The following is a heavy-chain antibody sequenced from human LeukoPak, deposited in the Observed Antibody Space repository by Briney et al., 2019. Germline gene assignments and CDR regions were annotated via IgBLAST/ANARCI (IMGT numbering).Heavy chain of an antibody. D-gene: IGHD3-22*01. CDR2: VYYTGST. CDR1: GASVSDSLSY. CDR3: AREYNYYDSSGWDAFEI. Sequence: PSETLSLTCTVSGASVSDSLSYWGWVRQPPGKGLEWVANVYYTGSTYYNPSLKSRVTMSVDTSKNQFSLKLSSVTAADTAVYYCAREYNYYDSSGWDAFEIWGQGTMVTVSS. V-gene: IGHV4-39*07. J-gene: IGHJ3*02.